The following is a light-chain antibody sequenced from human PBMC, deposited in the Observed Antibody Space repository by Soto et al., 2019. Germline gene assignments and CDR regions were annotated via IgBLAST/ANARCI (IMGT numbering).Light chain of an antibody. CDR3: QHRSTWPT. CDR2: DAS. V-gene: IGKV3-11*01. Sequence: IVLTQSPAPLALSPGERATVSCRASQSVSRYLAWYQQKPGQVPRLLMCDASNRAAGSPTRFSGSCSATDVTLTIRSLEPEEFEVYYGQHRSTWPTFGQGTKVESK. J-gene: IGKJ1*01. CDR1: QSVSRY.